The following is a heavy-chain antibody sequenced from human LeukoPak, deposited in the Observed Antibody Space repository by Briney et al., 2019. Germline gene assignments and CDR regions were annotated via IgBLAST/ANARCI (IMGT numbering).Heavy chain of an antibody. Sequence: PGGSLRLSCAASGFTFSIYDMNWVRQAPGKGLEWVSCISSSSSTIYYADSVKGRFTISRDSAKNSLYLQMNSLRAEDTAVYYCARGYSYGTYWGQGTLVTVSS. V-gene: IGHV3-48*04. D-gene: IGHD5-18*01. CDR3: ARGYSYGTY. CDR1: GFTFSIYD. CDR2: ISSSSSTI. J-gene: IGHJ4*02.